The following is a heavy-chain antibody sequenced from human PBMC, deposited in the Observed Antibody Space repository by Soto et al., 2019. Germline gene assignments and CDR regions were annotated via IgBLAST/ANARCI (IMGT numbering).Heavy chain of an antibody. V-gene: IGHV4-59*01. CDR3: ASLTLTGTTEGDY. J-gene: IGHJ4*02. CDR2: IYYSGST. Sequence: TCTVSGGSISSYYWSWIRQPPGKGLEWIGYIYYSGSTNYNPSLKSRVTISVDTSKNQFSLKLSSVTAADTAVYYCASLTLTGTTEGDYWGQGTLVTVSS. CDR1: GGSISSYY. D-gene: IGHD1-20*01.